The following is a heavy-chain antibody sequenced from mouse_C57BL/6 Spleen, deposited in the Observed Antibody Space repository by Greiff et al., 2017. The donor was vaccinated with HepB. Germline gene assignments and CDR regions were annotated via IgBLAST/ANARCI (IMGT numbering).Heavy chain of an antibody. V-gene: IGHV1-82*01. CDR1: GYAFSSSW. Sequence: QVQLKQSGPELVKPGASVKISCKASGYAFSSSWMNWVKQRPGKGLEWIGRIYPGDGDTNYNGKFKGKATLTADKSSSTAYMQLSSLTSEDSAVYLCARATIVPFDYWGKGTTLTVSS. J-gene: IGHJ2*01. CDR3: ARATIVPFDY. CDR2: IYPGDGDT. D-gene: IGHD1-1*01.